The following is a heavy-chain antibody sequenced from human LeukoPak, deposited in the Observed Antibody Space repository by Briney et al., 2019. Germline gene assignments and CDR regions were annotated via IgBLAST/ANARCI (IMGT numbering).Heavy chain of an antibody. Sequence: SETLSLTCTVSGGSISSSGYYWGWIRQPPGKGLEWIGNIYFSGSTYYNPSLRSRLTISVDKAKNQFSLNLNSVTAADTAVYYCARGGDRSFDYWGQGTLVTVSS. J-gene: IGHJ4*02. CDR2: IYFSGST. V-gene: IGHV4-39*07. CDR1: GGSISSSGYY. D-gene: IGHD3-10*01. CDR3: ARGGDRSFDY.